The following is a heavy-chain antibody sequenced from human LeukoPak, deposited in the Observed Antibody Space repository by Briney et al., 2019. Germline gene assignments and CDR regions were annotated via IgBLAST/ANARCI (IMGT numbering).Heavy chain of an antibody. CDR2: ISGSSSRI. CDR3: ARGRQGGFFDY. D-gene: IGHD3-16*01. V-gene: IGHV3-23*01. J-gene: IGHJ4*02. CDR1: GFSFSSYA. Sequence: GGSLRLSCSASGFSFSSYAMSWVRQVPGKGLEWVSGISGSSSRIFYVDSVKGRFTTSRDNSKNTLYLQMNSLRVEDTAVYYCARGRQGGFFDYWGQGVLVTVSS.